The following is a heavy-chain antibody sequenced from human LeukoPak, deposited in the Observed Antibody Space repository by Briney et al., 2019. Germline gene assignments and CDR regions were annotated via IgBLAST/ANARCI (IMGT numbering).Heavy chain of an antibody. J-gene: IGHJ3*02. Sequence: GGSLRLSCAASGLSFSSFWMYWVRQVPGKGLVYVSRVNNEGTGTTYADSVKGRFTISRDNAKNTVYLQMNSLRDEDTAVYYCARGGPDHAFDIWGQGTMVTVSS. V-gene: IGHV3-74*01. CDR2: VNNEGTGT. CDR1: GLSFSSFW. D-gene: IGHD1-14*01. CDR3: ARGGPDHAFDI.